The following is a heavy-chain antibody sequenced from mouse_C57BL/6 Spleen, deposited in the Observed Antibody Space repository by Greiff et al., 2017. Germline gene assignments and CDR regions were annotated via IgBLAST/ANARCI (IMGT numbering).Heavy chain of an antibody. J-gene: IGHJ4*01. CDR3: ARQVYYVNYVFAMDY. D-gene: IGHD2-1*01. CDR2: IDPEDGET. V-gene: IGHV14-2*01. CDR1: GFNIQDYY. Sequence: VQLQQSGAELVKPGASVKLSCTASGFNIQDYYIHWVKQRTEQGLEWIGRIDPEDGETKYAPKFQGRATITADTSSNTAYLQLSRLTSEDTAVYYCARQVYYVNYVFAMDYWGQGSSVTVSS.